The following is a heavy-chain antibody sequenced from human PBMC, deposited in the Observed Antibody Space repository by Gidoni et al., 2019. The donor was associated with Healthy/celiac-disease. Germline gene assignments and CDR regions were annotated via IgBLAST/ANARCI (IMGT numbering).Heavy chain of an antibody. V-gene: IGHV3-53*04. J-gene: IGHJ5*02. CDR1: GFTVSSNY. CDR2: IYSGGST. CDR3: ARVFSSFPDNWFDP. D-gene: IGHD6-13*01. Sequence: EVQLVESGGGLVQPGGSLRLSCAASGFTVSSNYMSLVRQAPGKGLEWVSVIYSGGSTYYADSVKGRFTISRHNSKNTLYLQMNSLRAEDTAVYYCARVFSSFPDNWFDPWGQGTLVTVSS.